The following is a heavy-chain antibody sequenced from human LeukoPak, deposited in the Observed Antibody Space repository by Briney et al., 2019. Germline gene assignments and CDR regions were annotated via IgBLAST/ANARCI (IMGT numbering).Heavy chain of an antibody. Sequence: GASVKVSCKASGYTFTSYGINWVRQATGQGLEWMGWMNPNSGNTGYAQKFQGRVTITRNTSISTAYMELSSLRSEDTAVYYCARARSSHYYYYMDVWGKGTTVTVSS. CDR3: ARARSSHYYYYMDV. J-gene: IGHJ6*03. CDR1: GYTFTSYG. D-gene: IGHD2-2*01. CDR2: MNPNSGNT. V-gene: IGHV1-8*03.